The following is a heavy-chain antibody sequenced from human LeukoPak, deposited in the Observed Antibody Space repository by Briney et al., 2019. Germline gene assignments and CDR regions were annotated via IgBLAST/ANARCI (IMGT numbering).Heavy chain of an antibody. CDR2: ISGSGGST. V-gene: IGHV3-23*01. D-gene: IGHD3-9*01. Sequence: GGSLRLSCAASGFTFSSYAMSWVRQAPGKGLEWVSAISGSGGSTYYADSVKGRFTISRDNSKNTLYLQMNSLRAEDTAVYYRAPRSYYDIFGAHDYWGQGTLVTVSS. J-gene: IGHJ4*02. CDR1: GFTFSSYA. CDR3: APRSYYDIFGAHDY.